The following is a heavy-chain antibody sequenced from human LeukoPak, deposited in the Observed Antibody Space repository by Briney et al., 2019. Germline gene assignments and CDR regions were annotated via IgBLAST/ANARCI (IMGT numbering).Heavy chain of an antibody. CDR1: GGSISSYY. CDR3: AASESTIVYYFDY. V-gene: IGHV4-59*01. D-gene: IGHD2-2*01. CDR2: IYYSGST. J-gene: IGHJ4*02. Sequence: SETLSLTCTVSGGSISSYYWSWIRQPPGKGLEWIGYIYYSGSTNYNPSLKSRVTISVDTSKTQCSLKLSSVTAAYTAVYYCAASESTIVYYFDYWGQGTLVTVSS.